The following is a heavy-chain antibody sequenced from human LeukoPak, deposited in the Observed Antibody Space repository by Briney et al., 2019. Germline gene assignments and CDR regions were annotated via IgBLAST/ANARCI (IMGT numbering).Heavy chain of an antibody. CDR2: INHSGST. CDR1: GGSISSNRYY. Sequence: PSETLSLTCTVSGGSISSNRYYWSWIRQPPGKGLEWIGEINHSGSTTYNPSLNSRVAMSVDTSRNQFSLRLSSVTAAGTAVYYCARGQASGWFRIRLDYWGQGALVTVSS. J-gene: IGHJ4*02. V-gene: IGHV4-39*07. D-gene: IGHD6-19*01. CDR3: ARGQASGWFRIRLDY.